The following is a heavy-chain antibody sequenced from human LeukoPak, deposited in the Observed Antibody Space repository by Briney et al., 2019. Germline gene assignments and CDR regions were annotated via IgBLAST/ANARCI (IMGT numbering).Heavy chain of an antibody. CDR2: ISGSGGST. V-gene: IGHV3-23*01. J-gene: IGHJ3*02. CDR3: AKDYEEPIALDAFDI. Sequence: GGSLRLSCAASGFTFGSYAMSWVRQAPGKGLEWVSAISGSGGSTYYADSVKGRFTISRDNSKNTLYLQMNSLRAEDTAVYYCAKDYEEPIALDAFDIWGQGTMDTVSS. D-gene: IGHD3-3*01. CDR1: GFTFGSYA.